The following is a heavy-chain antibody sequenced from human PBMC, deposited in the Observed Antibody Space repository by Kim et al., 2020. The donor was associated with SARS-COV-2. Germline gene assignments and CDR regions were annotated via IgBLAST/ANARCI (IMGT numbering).Heavy chain of an antibody. Sequence: GGSLRLSCAASGFTFSSYWMSWVRQAPGKGLEWVANIKQDGSEKYYVDSVKGRFTISRDNAKNSLYLQMNSLRAEDTAVYYCARVGLSNFDWLLGPLLTNFDYWGQGTLVTVSS. D-gene: IGHD3-9*01. CDR1: GFTFSSYW. J-gene: IGHJ4*02. CDR2: IKQDGSEK. CDR3: ARVGLSNFDWLLGPLLTNFDY. V-gene: IGHV3-7*03.